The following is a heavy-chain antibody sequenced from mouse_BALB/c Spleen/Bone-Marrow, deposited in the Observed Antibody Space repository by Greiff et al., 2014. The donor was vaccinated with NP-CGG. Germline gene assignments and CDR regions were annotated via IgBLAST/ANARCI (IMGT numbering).Heavy chain of an antibody. D-gene: IGHD4-1*01. CDR1: GYNFTSHW. CDR2: IYPGSGST. J-gene: IGHJ2*01. CDR3: ARGAWANWDYFDY. V-gene: IGHV1-55*01. Sequence: VQLQESGAELVKPGTSVKPSCKASGYNFTSHWINWVKLRPGQGLEWIGDIYPGSGSTNYNEKFKSKATLTVDTSSSTAYMQLSSLASEDSALYYCARGAWANWDYFDYWGQGTTLTVSS.